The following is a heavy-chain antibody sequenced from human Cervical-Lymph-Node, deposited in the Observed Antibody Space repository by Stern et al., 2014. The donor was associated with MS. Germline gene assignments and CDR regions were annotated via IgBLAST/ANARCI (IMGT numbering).Heavy chain of an antibody. CDR2: ITPNSGAT. CDR3: ARISLGSGIDY. CDR1: ENTFTGYY. V-gene: IGHV1-2*02. J-gene: IGHJ4*02. D-gene: IGHD1-26*01. Sequence: VQLLQSGAEVKKPGASVKVTCKASENTFTGYYIQWVRQAPGQGLEWMGWITPNSGATNYAQRFQDRVSLTSDTSNTLAYMELDRLTSDDTAVYYCARISLGSGIDYWGQGSLVTVSS.